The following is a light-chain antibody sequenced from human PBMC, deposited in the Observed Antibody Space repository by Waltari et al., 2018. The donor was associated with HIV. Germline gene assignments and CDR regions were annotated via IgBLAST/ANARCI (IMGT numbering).Light chain of an antibody. CDR2: DDS. CDR3: QVWDSTTDEGV. V-gene: IGLV3-21*02. CDR1: NIKSKN. J-gene: IGLJ2*01. Sequence: SYVLTQPPSVSVAPGQTATITCGGNNIKSKNVHWYRQRPGQAPTLVVYDDSARPSGIPGRFPGSHSENTATLTISRVEAGDEADYYCQVWDSTTDEGVFGGGTKLAVL.